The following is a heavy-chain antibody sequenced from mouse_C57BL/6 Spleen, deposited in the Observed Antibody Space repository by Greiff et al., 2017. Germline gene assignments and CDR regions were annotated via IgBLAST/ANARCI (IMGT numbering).Heavy chain of an antibody. CDR3: SRALPYAMDY. Sequence: QVQLQQSGAELMKPGASVKLSCKATGYTFTGYWIEWVKQRPGHGLEWIGEILPGSGSANYAENFKGKGTITANTSSNTSYMQLSSRTTEESAIYCSSRALPYAMDYWGQGTSVTVSS. CDR2: ILPGSGSA. J-gene: IGHJ4*01. V-gene: IGHV1-9*01. D-gene: IGHD2-12*01. CDR1: GYTFTGYW.